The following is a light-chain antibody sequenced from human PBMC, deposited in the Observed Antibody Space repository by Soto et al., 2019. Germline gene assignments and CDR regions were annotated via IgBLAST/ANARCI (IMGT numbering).Light chain of an antibody. V-gene: IGKV1-39*01. CDR2: SAS. Sequence: DIQMTQSPSSLSASVGDSVTVTCRASQPIGTSLHWYQQRAGKAPKVLISSASRLQSGVSSRFRGSGSGTHFTLTISSLRHEDSATYYCLQGYNTFWTFGPGPKVDIK. CDR1: QPIGTS. CDR3: LQGYNTFWT. J-gene: IGKJ1*01.